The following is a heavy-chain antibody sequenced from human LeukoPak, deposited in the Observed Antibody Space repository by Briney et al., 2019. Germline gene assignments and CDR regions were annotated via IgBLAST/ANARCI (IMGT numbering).Heavy chain of an antibody. J-gene: IGHJ4*02. D-gene: IGHD6-13*01. Sequence: NPSETLSLTCTVSGGSISPYYWSWIRQPPGKELEWIGYIYYSGSTNYNPSLKSRVTISVDTSKNHFSLNLTSVTAADTAVYYCARGRSSSWYNFDYWGQGSLVTVSS. V-gene: IGHV4-59*01. CDR1: GGSISPYY. CDR2: IYYSGST. CDR3: ARGRSSSWYNFDY.